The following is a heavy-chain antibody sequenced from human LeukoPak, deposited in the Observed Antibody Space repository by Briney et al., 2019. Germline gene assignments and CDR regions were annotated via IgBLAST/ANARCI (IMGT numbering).Heavy chain of an antibody. J-gene: IGHJ3*02. V-gene: IGHV4-59*01. CDR1: GGSISSYY. CDR3: AREVGLQLGAFDI. Sequence: PSETLSLTCTVSGGSISSYYWSWIRQPPGKGLEWIGYIYYSGSTNYNPSLKSRVTISVDTSKNQFSLKLSSVTAADTAVYYCAREVGLQLGAFDIWGQGTMVTVSS. CDR2: IYYSGST. D-gene: IGHD5-24*01.